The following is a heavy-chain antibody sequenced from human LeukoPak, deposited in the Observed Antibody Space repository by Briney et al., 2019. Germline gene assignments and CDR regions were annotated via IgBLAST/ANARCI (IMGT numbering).Heavy chain of an antibody. CDR2: FYSGGST. CDR3: ARGRGYSGYDESYPFDY. Sequence: PGGSLRLSCAASGFAVSSNYMNWVRQAPGKGLEWLSVFYSGGSTDYADSVKGRFTMSSDNPKNTLYLQMNSLRAEDTAVYYCARGRGYSGYDESYPFDYWGQGTLVTVSS. CDR1: GFAVSSNY. V-gene: IGHV3-66*01. J-gene: IGHJ4*02. D-gene: IGHD5-12*01.